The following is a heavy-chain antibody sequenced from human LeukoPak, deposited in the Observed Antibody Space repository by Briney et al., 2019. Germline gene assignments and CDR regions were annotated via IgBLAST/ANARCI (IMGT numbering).Heavy chain of an antibody. J-gene: IGHJ3*02. V-gene: IGHV3-13*01. CDR2: IDTAGDT. CDR1: GFTFSSYG. D-gene: IGHD6-25*01. Sequence: GGSLRLSCAASGFTFSSYGMSWVRQAPGKGLEWVSAIDTAGDTYYPGSVKGRFTISRENAKNSLYLKMNSLRAGDTAVYYCARVLTARSGGYDAFDIWGQGTMVTVSS. CDR3: ARVLTARSGGYDAFDI.